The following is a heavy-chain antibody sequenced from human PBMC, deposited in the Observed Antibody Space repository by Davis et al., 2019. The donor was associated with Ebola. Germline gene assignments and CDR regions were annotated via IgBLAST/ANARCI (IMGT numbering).Heavy chain of an antibody. V-gene: IGHV4-39*07. CDR2: IYYSGST. J-gene: IGHJ2*01. Sequence: ESLKISCAASGFTFSSYSMNWIRHPPGKGLEWIGSIYYSGSTYYNPSLKSRVTISVDRSKNQFSLKLSSVTAADTAVYYCARALLNWYFDLWGRGTLVTVSS. D-gene: IGHD2-21*01. CDR3: ARALLNWYFDL. CDR1: GFTFSSYS.